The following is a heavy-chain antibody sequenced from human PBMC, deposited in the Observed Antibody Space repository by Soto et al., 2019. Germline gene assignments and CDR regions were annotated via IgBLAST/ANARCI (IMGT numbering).Heavy chain of an antibody. CDR1: GYTFTSYG. CDR3: ARPKCSSTSCYYYYGMDV. D-gene: IGHD2-2*01. J-gene: IGHJ6*02. CDR2: ISAYNGNT. V-gene: IGHV1-18*01. Sequence: QVQLVQSGAEVKKPGASVKVSCKASGYTFTSYGISWVRQAPGQGLEWMGWISAYNGNTNYAQKLQGRVTMTTDTSTSTDYMELRSLRSDDTAVYYCARPKCSSTSCYYYYGMDVWGQGTTVTVSS.